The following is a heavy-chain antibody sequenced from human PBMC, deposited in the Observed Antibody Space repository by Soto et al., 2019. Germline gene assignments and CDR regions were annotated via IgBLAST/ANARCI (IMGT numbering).Heavy chain of an antibody. D-gene: IGHD3-10*01. V-gene: IGHV4-30-4*01. CDR1: DDSISSGDYY. CDR3: ARDTFYRGTGTYHNFYYFGS. Sequence: SETLSLTCTVSDDSISSGDYYWSWIRQSPGKGLEWIGYIYYSGSTYYNPSLKSRVTISVDTSKNQFSLRLRSVTAADTAVYYCARDTFYRGTGTYHNFYYFGSWGQGISGTVSS. CDR2: IYYSGST. J-gene: IGHJ4*02.